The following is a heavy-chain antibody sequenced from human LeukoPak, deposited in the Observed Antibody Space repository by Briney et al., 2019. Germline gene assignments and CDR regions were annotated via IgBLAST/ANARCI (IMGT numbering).Heavy chain of an antibody. CDR1: GFTFSNYA. J-gene: IGHJ4*01. Sequence: TGGSLRLACAASGFTFSNYAMTWVRQAPGKGLQWVSNINDNGGQRHYADSVKGRFTISRDNSKNTLFLQMDSLRAEDTAVYYCAKTQWKVGATDYFDYWGHGILVTVSS. CDR3: AKTQWKVGATDYFDY. V-gene: IGHV3-23*01. D-gene: IGHD1-26*01. CDR2: INDNGGQR.